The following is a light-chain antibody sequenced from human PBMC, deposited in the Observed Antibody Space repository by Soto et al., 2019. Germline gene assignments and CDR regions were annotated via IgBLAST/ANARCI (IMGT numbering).Light chain of an antibody. V-gene: IGLV2-14*01. CDR1: SSNVGTYKY. CDR2: EVT. Sequence: QSVLTQPASVSGYPGQSITIPCTGSSSNVGTYKYVSWYQQHPGKAPKLVIYEVTNRPSGVSNRFSGSKSGNTASLTISGLQAEDEADYYCSSDTSGSPLVVFGGGTQLTVL. CDR3: SSDTSGSPLVV. J-gene: IGLJ2*01.